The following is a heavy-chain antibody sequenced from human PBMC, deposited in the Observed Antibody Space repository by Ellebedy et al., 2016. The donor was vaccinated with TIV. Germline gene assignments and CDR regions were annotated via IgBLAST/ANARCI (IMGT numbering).Heavy chain of an antibody. V-gene: IGHV3-74*03. Sequence: GESLKISCAASGFTFSSTWMHWVRQAPGKGLVWVSRIKSDGSSTTYADSVKGRFTISRDNAKNTLYLQMNSLRAEDTAVYYCARVSVGPSTGGWDWGQGTLVTVSS. J-gene: IGHJ4*02. CDR3: ARVSVGPSTGGWD. D-gene: IGHD1-26*01. CDR1: GFTFSSTW. CDR2: IKSDGSST.